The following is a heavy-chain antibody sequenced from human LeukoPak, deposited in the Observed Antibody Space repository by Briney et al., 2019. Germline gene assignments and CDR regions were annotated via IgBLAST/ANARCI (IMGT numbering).Heavy chain of an antibody. CDR2: ISSSGSTI. V-gene: IGHV3-11*01. J-gene: IGHJ3*01. CDR1: GGSISSSTYY. D-gene: IGHD2-21*01. CDR3: ARRGGDGGWGAFDV. Sequence: LSLTCTVSGGSISSSTYYWAWIRQSPGKGLEWVSYISSSGSTIYYADSVKGRFTISRDKSKNTLFLQMNGLRAEDTAVYYCARRGGDGGWGAFDVWGQGSMVTVSS.